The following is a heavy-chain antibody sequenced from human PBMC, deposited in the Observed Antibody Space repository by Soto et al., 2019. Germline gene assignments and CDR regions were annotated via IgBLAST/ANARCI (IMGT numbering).Heavy chain of an antibody. CDR2: INPSGGST. Sequence: AAVKVSCKASGYTFTSYYMHSVRQAPGQGLEWMGIINPSGGSTSYAQKFQGRVTMTRDTSTSTVYMELSSLRSEDTAVYYCARDTGCSGGSCYEAFDYWGQGTLVTVSS. J-gene: IGHJ4*02. CDR1: GYTFTSYY. CDR3: ARDTGCSGGSCYEAFDY. V-gene: IGHV1-46*01. D-gene: IGHD2-15*01.